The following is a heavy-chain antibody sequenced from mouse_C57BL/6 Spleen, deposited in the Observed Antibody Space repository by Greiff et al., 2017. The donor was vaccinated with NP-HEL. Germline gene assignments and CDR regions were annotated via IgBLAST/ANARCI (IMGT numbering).Heavy chain of an antibody. CDR2: INYDGSST. CDR1: GFTFSDYY. J-gene: IGHJ2*01. V-gene: IGHV5-16*01. Sequence: EVQLVESEGGLVQPGSSMKLSCTASGFTFSDYYMAWVRQVPEKGLEWVANINYDGSSTYYLDSLKSRFIISRDNAKNILYLQMSSLKSEDTATYYCAREGYEDYFDYWGQGTTLTVSS. D-gene: IGHD3-1*01. CDR3: AREGYEDYFDY.